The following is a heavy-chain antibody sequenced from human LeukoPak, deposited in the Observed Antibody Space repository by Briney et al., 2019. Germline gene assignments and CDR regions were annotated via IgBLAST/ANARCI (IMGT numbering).Heavy chain of an antibody. V-gene: IGHV4-34*01. CDR2: INYSGST. J-gene: IGHJ5*02. D-gene: IGHD3-16*01. Sequence: SETLSLTCAVYGGSFSGYYWSWIRQPPGKGLEWIGEINYSGSTNYNPSLKSRVTISVDTSKNQFSLKLSSATAADTAVYYCGRGPLGDYSPFDPWGQGTLVTVSS. CDR3: GRGPLGDYSPFDP. CDR1: GGSFSGYY.